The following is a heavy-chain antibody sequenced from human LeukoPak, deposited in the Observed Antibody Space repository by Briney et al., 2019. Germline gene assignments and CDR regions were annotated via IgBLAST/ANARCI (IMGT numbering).Heavy chain of an antibody. CDR1: GDSISGYH. J-gene: IGHJ3*02. V-gene: IGHV4-4*07. Sequence: PSETLSLTCTVSGDSISGYHWSWIRQPAGKGLEWIGRIYASGTINYNPPLKSRVTMSVDRSKNQFSLKVKSVTAADTAVYYCARDGSDIAVAGTPLAESFDIWGQGTMVTVSS. CDR2: IYASGTI. CDR3: ARDGSDIAVAGTPLAESFDI. D-gene: IGHD6-19*01.